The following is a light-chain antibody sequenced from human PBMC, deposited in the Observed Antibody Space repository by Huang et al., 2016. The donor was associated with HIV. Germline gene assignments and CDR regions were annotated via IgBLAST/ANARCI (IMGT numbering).Light chain of an antibody. J-gene: IGKJ4*01. Sequence: DIQMTQSPSSLSASVGDRVTITCRASQSINSYLNWYQQKPGKAPKVLIYAASSLQSGVPPRFSGSGSGTDFTLTINSLQPEDFAIYYCQQSYNTPLTFGGGTRLEIK. CDR3: QQSYNTPLT. CDR1: QSINSY. V-gene: IGKV1-39*01. CDR2: AAS.